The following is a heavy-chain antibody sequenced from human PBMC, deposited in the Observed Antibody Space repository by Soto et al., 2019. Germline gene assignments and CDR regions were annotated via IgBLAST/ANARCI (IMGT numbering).Heavy chain of an antibody. J-gene: IGHJ6*02. CDR3: TTPHLRGRHYDFRSPQTAYMYHSGLGV. CDR2: ILPVFGMV. CDR1: RGTLNTCP. V-gene: IGHV1-69*01. D-gene: IGHD3-3*01. Sequence: QVQLAQSGADVKKPGSAGRVSCQTSRGTLNTCPISWMRHAPGQGLEWLGAILPVFGMVNYGQQFQDRLNLTADESTTSDCMDVSRLKPEDTAVYFCTTPHLRGRHYDFRSPQTAYMYHSGLGVWGQGPTV.